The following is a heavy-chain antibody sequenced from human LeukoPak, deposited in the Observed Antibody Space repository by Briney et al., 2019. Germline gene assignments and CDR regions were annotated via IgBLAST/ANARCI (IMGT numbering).Heavy chain of an antibody. Sequence: ASVKVSCKASGYTFTSYDINWVRQATGQGLEWMGWMNPNSGNTGYAQKFQGRVTITRNTSISTAYMELSSLRSEDTAVYYCARTGTINPKYSSSWRYNWFDPWGQGTLVTVSS. CDR2: MNPNSGNT. D-gene: IGHD6-13*01. V-gene: IGHV1-8*03. J-gene: IGHJ5*02. CDR3: ARTGTINPKYSSSWRYNWFDP. CDR1: GYTFTSYD.